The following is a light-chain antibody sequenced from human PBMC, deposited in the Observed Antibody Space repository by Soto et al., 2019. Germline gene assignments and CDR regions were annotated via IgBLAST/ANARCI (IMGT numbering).Light chain of an antibody. Sequence: DIVLTQSPDSLAVSLGERATINCKSSQSVLYNSDNKNYLAWYQQKPGQPPKLLIYWASTRDSGVPDRFSGRGAGADFTFTISSLQSDDCAAYYCQQYYTTLNFGGGTKVEIK. V-gene: IGKV4-1*01. CDR2: WAS. CDR3: QQYYTTLN. CDR1: QSVLYNSDNKNY. J-gene: IGKJ4*01.